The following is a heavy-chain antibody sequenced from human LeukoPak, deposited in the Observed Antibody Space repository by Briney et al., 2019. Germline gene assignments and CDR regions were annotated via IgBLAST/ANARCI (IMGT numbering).Heavy chain of an antibody. CDR2: ISAYNGNT. Sequence: ASVKVSCKASGGTFSSYAISWVRQAPGQGLEWMGWISAYNGNTIYAQKFQDRVTMTTDTSTGTAYKELRSLRSVDTALYYCARGGPYSSSFDYWGQGTLVSVSS. CDR1: GGTFSSYA. D-gene: IGHD6-13*01. V-gene: IGHV1-18*01. J-gene: IGHJ4*02. CDR3: ARGGPYSSSFDY.